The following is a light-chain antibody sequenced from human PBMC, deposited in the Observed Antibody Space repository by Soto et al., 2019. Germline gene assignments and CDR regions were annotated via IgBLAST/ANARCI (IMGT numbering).Light chain of an antibody. V-gene: IGKV1-5*01. CDR3: QQYNTYPWT. CDR1: QSIRSR. CDR2: GAS. Sequence: DIQMTQSPSTLPASVGDRVTFTCRASQSIRSRLAWYQQKPGKAPSLLISGASTLESGVPSRVSRSPFNGSAAGTAYSLTISSRQPGDFATYYCQQYNTYPWTFGQGTKVEVK. J-gene: IGKJ1*01.